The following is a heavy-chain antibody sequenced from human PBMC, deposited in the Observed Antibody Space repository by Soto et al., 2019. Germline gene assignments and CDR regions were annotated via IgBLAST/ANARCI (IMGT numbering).Heavy chain of an antibody. Sequence: SETLSLTCTVSGGSISSYYWSWIRQPPGKGLEWIGYIYYSGSTNYNPSLKSRVTISVDTSKNQFSLKLSSVTAADTAVYYCARHSPYCGGDCHSYDYWGQGTLVTVSS. D-gene: IGHD2-21*02. CDR3: ARHSPYCGGDCHSYDY. J-gene: IGHJ4*02. V-gene: IGHV4-59*08. CDR1: GGSISSYY. CDR2: IYYSGST.